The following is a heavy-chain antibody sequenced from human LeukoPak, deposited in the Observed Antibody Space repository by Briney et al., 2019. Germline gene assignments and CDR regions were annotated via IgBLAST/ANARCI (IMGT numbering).Heavy chain of an antibody. V-gene: IGHV3-53*01. CDR3: ARSDYYDSSGYNDY. D-gene: IGHD3-22*01. J-gene: IGHJ4*02. CDR1: GFTVSSNY. Sequence: HPGGSLRLSCAASGFTVSSNYMSWVRQAPGKGLEWVSVIYSGGNTYYADSVKGRFTISRDNSKNTLYLQMASLRAEDTAVYYCARSDYYDSSGYNDYWGQGTLVTVSS. CDR2: IYSGGNT.